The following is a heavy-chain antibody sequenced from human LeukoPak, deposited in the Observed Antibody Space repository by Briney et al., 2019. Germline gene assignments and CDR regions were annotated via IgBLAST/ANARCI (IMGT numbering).Heavy chain of an antibody. CDR2: IYYSGST. D-gene: IGHD1-26*01. V-gene: IGHV4-59*01. CDR3: ARDKSGSYRYFDY. Sequence: SETLSLTCTVSGTSISSYYWSWIRQPPGKGLDWIGYIYYSGSTDYNPSLNCRVTISIDTSKSQFSLKLRSVTAADTAVYYCARDKSGSYRYFDYWGQGTLVTVSS. CDR1: GTSISSYY. J-gene: IGHJ4*02.